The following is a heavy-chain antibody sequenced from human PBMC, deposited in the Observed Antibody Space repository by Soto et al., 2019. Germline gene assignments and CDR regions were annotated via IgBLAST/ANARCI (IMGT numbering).Heavy chain of an antibody. D-gene: IGHD5-18*01. Sequence: SVKVSCRASGYTFTSYGISWVRQAPGQGLEWMGWISAYNGNTNYAQKLQGRVTMTTDTSTSTAYMELRSLRSDDTAVYYCASRSVDTAMVYFDYWGQGTLVTVSS. CDR2: ISAYNGNT. CDR1: GYTFTSYG. V-gene: IGHV1-18*01. J-gene: IGHJ4*02. CDR3: ASRSVDTAMVYFDY.